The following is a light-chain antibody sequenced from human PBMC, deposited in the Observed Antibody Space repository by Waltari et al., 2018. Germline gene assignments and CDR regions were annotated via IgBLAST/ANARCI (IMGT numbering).Light chain of an antibody. CDR3: QQYNNWPRGYT. Sequence: EIVMTQSPATLSVSPGERATLPCRASQSVSSNLAWYQQKPGQAPRLLIYGASTRATGIPARVSGSGSGTEFTLTISSMQSEDFAVYCCQQYNNWPRGYTFGQGTKLEIK. J-gene: IGKJ2*01. CDR2: GAS. CDR1: QSVSSN. V-gene: IGKV3-15*01.